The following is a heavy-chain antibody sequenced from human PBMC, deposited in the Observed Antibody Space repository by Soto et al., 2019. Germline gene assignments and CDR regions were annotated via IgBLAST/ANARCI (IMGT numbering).Heavy chain of an antibody. J-gene: IGHJ4*02. D-gene: IGHD3-10*01. Sequence: GGSLRLSCAASGFTFSSYGMHWVRQAPGKGLEWVAVISYDGSEKYYVDSVKGRFTISRDNAKNSLYLQMNSLRAEDTAVYYCARVRYYHRNFAYWGQGTLVTVSS. CDR3: ARVRYYHRNFAY. V-gene: IGHV3-30*03. CDR2: ISYDGSEK. CDR1: GFTFSSYG.